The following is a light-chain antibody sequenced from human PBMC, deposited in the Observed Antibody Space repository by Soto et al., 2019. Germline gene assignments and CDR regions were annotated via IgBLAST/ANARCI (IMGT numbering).Light chain of an antibody. CDR1: SSNIGNNY. CDR3: ETWDTSLSAGV. J-gene: IGLJ1*01. Sequence: QSVLTQPPSVSAAPGQRVTISCSGSSSNIGNNYVSWYQQVPGTAPKLLIYDNNKRPSGIPDRFSGSKSGTSATLGITGLQTGDEADYYCETWDTSLSAGVFGPGTKLTVL. V-gene: IGLV1-51*01. CDR2: DNN.